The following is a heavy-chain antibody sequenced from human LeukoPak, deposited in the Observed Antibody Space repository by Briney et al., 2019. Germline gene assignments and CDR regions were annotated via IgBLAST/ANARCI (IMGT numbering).Heavy chain of an antibody. V-gene: IGHV3-7*05. Sequence: GGSLRLSCAASGFTFSSYWMSWVRQAPGKGLEWVANIKPDGSETNYADSVKGRFTISRDNAKNSLYLQMNSLRPEDTAVYYCVRGSSGTAVRGISWAWFDPWGQGTLVTVSS. CDR2: IKPDGSET. J-gene: IGHJ5*02. CDR1: GFTFSSYW. CDR3: VRGSSGTAVRGISWAWFDP. D-gene: IGHD3-10*01.